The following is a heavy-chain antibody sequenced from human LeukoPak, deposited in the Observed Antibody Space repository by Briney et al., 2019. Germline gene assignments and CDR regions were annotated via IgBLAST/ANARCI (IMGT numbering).Heavy chain of an antibody. V-gene: IGHV4-39*07. Sequence: SETLSLTCTVSGGSISSSSYYWGWIRQPPGKGLEWIGSIYYSGSTYYNPSLKSRVTISVDTSKNQFSLKLSSVTAADTAVYYCARDHGIAIFGVVGGNWFDPWGQGTLVTVSS. CDR1: GGSISSSSYY. CDR3: ARDHGIAIFGVVGGNWFDP. D-gene: IGHD3-3*01. J-gene: IGHJ5*02. CDR2: IYYSGST.